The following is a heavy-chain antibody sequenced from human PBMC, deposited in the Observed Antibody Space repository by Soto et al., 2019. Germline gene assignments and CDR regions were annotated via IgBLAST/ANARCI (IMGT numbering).Heavy chain of an antibody. CDR3: AKVSPMGYFFDF. V-gene: IGHV3-30-3*01. CDR1: GFAFNTYS. CDR2: ISYDGSNK. J-gene: IGHJ4*02. Sequence: LRVSCAASGFAFNTYSMHWVRQAPGRGLEWVAVISYDGSNKFYADSVKGRFTISRDNSENTLYLEMNSLRGEDTAVYYCAKVSPMGYFFDFWGQGTLVTVSS.